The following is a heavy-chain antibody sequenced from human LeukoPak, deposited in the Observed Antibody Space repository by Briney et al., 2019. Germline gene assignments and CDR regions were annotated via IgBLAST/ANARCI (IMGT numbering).Heavy chain of an antibody. CDR2: INHSGST. D-gene: IGHD3-10*01. CDR3: ARGGSMVRGVIPRDY. J-gene: IGHJ4*02. Sequence: PSETLSLTCAVYGGSFSGYYWSWIRQPPGKGLEWIGEINHSGSTNYNPSLKSRVTISIDTSKNQFSLKLSSVTAADTAVYFCARGGSMVRGVIPRDYWGQGTLVTVSS. V-gene: IGHV4-34*01. CDR1: GGSFSGYY.